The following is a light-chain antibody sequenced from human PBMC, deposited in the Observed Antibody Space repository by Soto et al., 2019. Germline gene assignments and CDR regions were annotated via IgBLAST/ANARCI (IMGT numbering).Light chain of an antibody. V-gene: IGKV3-15*01. CDR1: QSVSSN. Sequence: EIVMAQSPATLAVSPGERATLSCRASQSVSSNVAWYQQKPGQAPRLLIHGASTRATGIPARFSGSGSGTEFSLTISSMPPEDFAAYYCQQYNNWPRTFGQGTKVDIK. CDR3: QQYNNWPRT. CDR2: GAS. J-gene: IGKJ1*01.